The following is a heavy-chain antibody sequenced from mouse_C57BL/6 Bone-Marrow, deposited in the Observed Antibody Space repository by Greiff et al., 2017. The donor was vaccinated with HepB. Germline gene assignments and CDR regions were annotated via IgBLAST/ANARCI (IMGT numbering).Heavy chain of an antibody. CDR1: GFSLTSYG. Sequence: VKLQQSGPGLVQPSQSLSITCTVSGFSLTSYGVHWVRQSPGKGLEWLGVIWSGGSTDYNAAFISRLSISKDNSKSQVFFKMNSLQADDTAIYYCARYDGYSFDYWGQGTTLTVSS. D-gene: IGHD2-3*01. CDR3: ARYDGYSFDY. J-gene: IGHJ2*01. V-gene: IGHV2-2*01. CDR2: IWSGGST.